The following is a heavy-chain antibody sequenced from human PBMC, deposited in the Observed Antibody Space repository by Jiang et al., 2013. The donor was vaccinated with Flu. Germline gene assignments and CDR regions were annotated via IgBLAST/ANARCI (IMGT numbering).Heavy chain of an antibody. V-gene: IGHV3-53*01. Sequence: RLSCAASGFTVSSNYMSWVRQAPGKGLEWVSVIYSGGSTYYADSVKGRFTISRDNSKNTLYLQMNSLRAEDTAVYYCARDNYGDSPFDYWGQGTLVTVSS. CDR2: IYSGGST. D-gene: IGHD4-17*01. J-gene: IGHJ4*02. CDR3: ARDNYGDSPFDY. CDR1: GFTVSSNY.